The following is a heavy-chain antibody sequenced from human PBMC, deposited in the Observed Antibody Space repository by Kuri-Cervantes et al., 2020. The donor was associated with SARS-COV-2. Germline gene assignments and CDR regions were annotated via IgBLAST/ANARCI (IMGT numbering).Heavy chain of an antibody. J-gene: IGHJ6*04. Sequence: ESLKISCTVSGGSISSYYWGWIRQPPGKGLEWIGSIYYSGSTYYNPSLKSRVTISVDTSKNQFSLKLSSVTAADTAVYYCARGGPYGDYGAYYYYGMDVWGKGTTVTVSS. CDR1: GGSISSYY. CDR2: IYYSGST. CDR3: ARGGPYGDYGAYYYYGMDV. D-gene: IGHD4-17*01. V-gene: IGHV4-39*07.